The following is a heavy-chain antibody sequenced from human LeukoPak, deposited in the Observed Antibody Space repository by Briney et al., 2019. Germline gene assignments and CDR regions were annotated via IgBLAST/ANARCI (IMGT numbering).Heavy chain of an antibody. V-gene: IGHV1-69*13. CDR3: ARAHYYVYTAMVPFDY. CDR1: GGTFSSYA. CDR2: IIPIFGTA. D-gene: IGHD5-18*01. J-gene: IGHJ4*02. Sequence: GASVKVSCKASGGTFSSYAISWVRQAPGQGLEWMGGIIPIFGTANYAQKFQGRVTITADESTSTAYMELSSLRSEDTAVYYCARAHYYVYTAMVPFDYWGQGTLVTVSS.